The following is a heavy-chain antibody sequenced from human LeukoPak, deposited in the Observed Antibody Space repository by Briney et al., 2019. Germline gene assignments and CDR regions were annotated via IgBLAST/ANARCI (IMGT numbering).Heavy chain of an antibody. D-gene: IGHD6-19*01. Sequence: ASVKVSCKASGYTLTTYCLHWVRQAPGQGLEWMGVFDPSGSGTRYVQKFQGRVSMTRDASTSTVYMGLSSLRSEDTAVYYCAAWKGCSNGWYGPYDYWGQGTLVTVS. CDR2: FDPSGSGT. V-gene: IGHV1-46*01. CDR1: GYTLTTYC. CDR3: AAWKGCSNGWYGPYDY. J-gene: IGHJ4*02.